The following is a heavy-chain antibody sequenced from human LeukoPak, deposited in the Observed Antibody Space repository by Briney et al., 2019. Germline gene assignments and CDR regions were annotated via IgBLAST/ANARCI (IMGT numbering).Heavy chain of an antibody. CDR2: ISGSGGST. J-gene: IGHJ3*02. CDR1: GFTLSSYA. Sequence: GGSLRLSCAASGFTLSSYAMSWVRQAPGKGLEWVSAISGSGGSTYYADSVKGRFTISRDNSKNTLYLQMNSLRAEDTAVYYCAKDGDYDFWSGPIDAFDIWGQGTMVTVSS. D-gene: IGHD3-3*01. CDR3: AKDGDYDFWSGPIDAFDI. V-gene: IGHV3-23*01.